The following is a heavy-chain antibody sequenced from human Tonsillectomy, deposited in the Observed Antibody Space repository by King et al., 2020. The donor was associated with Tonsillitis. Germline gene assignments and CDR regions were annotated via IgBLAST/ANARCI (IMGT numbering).Heavy chain of an antibody. D-gene: IGHD6-19*01. J-gene: IGHJ4*02. V-gene: IGHV4-61*02. Sequence: VQLQESGPRLVKPSQPLSLTCTVSGDSISSDSYSWSWIRRPAGEGLEWIGRIYSSGTTVYNPSLEGRVTMSVDTSKNPFSLKLSSVTAADTAVYYCARDLSRGGWSPLGYWGQGTLVTVSS. CDR3: ARDLSRGGWSPLGY. CDR1: GDSISSDSYS. CDR2: IYSSGTT.